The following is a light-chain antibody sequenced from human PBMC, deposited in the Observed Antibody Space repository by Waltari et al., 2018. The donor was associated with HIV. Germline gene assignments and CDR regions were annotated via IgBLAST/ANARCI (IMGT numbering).Light chain of an antibody. J-gene: IGKJ2*01. CDR2: GAS. CDR1: QSVRTS. CDR3: QQYDDWPPFT. Sequence: DIVMTQSPAILSVSPGESVNLSCRASQSVRTSLAWYQQKPGQAPRLLIYGASTRATGIPARFSGSGSGTEFTLTISSLQSEDSAVYHCQQYDDWPPFTFGQGTKLEIK. V-gene: IGKV3-15*01.